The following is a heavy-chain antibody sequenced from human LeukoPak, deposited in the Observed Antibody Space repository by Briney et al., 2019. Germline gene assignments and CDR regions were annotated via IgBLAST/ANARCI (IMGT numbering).Heavy chain of an antibody. Sequence: ASVKVSCKASGGTFSSYAISWVRQAPGQGLEWMGWISAHNGNTKNAQKIQGRVTMTTDTSTSTAYMELRSLGSDDTAVYYCARDAPDYGDYRELDYWGQGTLVTVSS. V-gene: IGHV1-18*01. CDR2: ISAHNGNT. CDR1: GGTFSSYA. J-gene: IGHJ4*02. D-gene: IGHD4-17*01. CDR3: ARDAPDYGDYRELDY.